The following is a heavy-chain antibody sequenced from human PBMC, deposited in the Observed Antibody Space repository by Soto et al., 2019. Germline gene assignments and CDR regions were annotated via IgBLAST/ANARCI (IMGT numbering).Heavy chain of an antibody. D-gene: IGHD6-13*01. V-gene: IGHV4-34*01. CDR1: GGSFSGYY. J-gene: IGHJ6*02. CDR2: INHSGST. Sequence: LSLTCAVYGGSFSGYYWSWIRQPPGKGLEWIGEINHSGSTNYNPSLKSRVTISVDTSKNQFSLKLSSVTAADTAVYYCARDKGAAAGTWYYYYGMDVWGQGTTVTVSS. CDR3: ARDKGAAAGTWYYYYGMDV.